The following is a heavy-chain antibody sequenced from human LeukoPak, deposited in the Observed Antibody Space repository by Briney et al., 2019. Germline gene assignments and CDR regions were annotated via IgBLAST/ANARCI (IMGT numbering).Heavy chain of an antibody. Sequence: SQTLSLTCTVSGGSISSGSYYWSWIRQPAGKGLEWIGRIYTSGSTNYNPSLKSRVTISVDTSKNQFSLKLSSVTAADTAVYYCARGLKCSGGSCYARVDAFDIWGQGTMVTVSS. CDR1: GGSISSGSYY. D-gene: IGHD2-15*01. V-gene: IGHV4-61*02. CDR2: IYTSGST. CDR3: ARGLKCSGGSCYARVDAFDI. J-gene: IGHJ3*02.